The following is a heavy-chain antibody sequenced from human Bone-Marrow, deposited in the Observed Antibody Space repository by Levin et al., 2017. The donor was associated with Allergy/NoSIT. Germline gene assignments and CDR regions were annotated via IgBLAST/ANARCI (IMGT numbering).Heavy chain of an antibody. V-gene: IGHV1-69*01. J-gene: IGHJ6*03. CDR1: GGTFSSYA. D-gene: IGHD3-16*01. CDR2: IIPIFGTA. Sequence: TGESLKISCKASGGTFSSYAISWVRQAPGQGLEWMGGIIPIFGTANYAQKFQGRVTITADESTSTAYMELSSLRSEDTAVYYCARRGEQPGRDLYYYYYMDVWGKGTTVTVSS. CDR3: ARRGEQPGRDLYYYYYMDV.